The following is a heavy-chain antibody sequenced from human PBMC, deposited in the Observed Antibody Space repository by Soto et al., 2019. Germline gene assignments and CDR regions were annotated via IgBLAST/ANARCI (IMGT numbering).Heavy chain of an antibody. J-gene: IGHJ4*02. Sequence: EVQLVESGGGLVKPGESLRLSCAASGFTFSNYNMIWVRQAPGKGLEWVSSISRSSGYIYYADSMKGRFTISRDNAKNSLFLQMNSLRDEDTAVYFCARCGTGVQDGSNYIPNYWGQGTLLTVSS. CDR1: GFTFSNYN. CDR3: ARCGTGVQDGSNYIPNY. V-gene: IGHV3-21*01. CDR2: ISRSSGYI. D-gene: IGHD5-12*01.